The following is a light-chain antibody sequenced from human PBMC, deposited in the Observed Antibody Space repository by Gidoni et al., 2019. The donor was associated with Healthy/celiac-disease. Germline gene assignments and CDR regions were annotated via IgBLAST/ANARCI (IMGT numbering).Light chain of an antibody. J-gene: IGKJ1*01. Sequence: DIQLTQSPSSLSATVGDRVTITCRASQSISSYLNWYQQKPGKAPKLLIYAASSLQSGVPSRFSGSGSWTDFSLTISNLQPEDFATYYCQQSYSTPWTFGQGTKVEIK. CDR1: QSISSY. V-gene: IGKV1-39*01. CDR2: AAS. CDR3: QQSYSTPWT.